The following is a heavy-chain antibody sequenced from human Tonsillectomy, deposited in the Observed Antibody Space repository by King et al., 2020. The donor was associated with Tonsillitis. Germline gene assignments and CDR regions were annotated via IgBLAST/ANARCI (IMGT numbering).Heavy chain of an antibody. Sequence: VQLVESGGGLVQPGGSLRLSCAASGFTFSSYAMSWVRQAPGKGLEWVSAISGSGGSTYYADSVKGRFTISRDNSKNTLYLQMNSLRAEDTAVYYCAKDMGGGSGWYYYYYGMDVWGQGTTVTVSS. CDR2: ISGSGGST. CDR3: AKDMGGGSGWYYYYYGMDV. D-gene: IGHD6-19*01. V-gene: IGHV3-23*04. J-gene: IGHJ6*02. CDR1: GFTFSSYA.